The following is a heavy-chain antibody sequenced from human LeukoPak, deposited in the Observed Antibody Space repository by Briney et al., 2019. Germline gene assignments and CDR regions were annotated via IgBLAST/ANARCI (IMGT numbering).Heavy chain of an antibody. CDR3: ARQHSPGYFDY. CDR1: GGSISSSSYY. J-gene: IGHJ4*02. V-gene: IGHV4-61*05. Sequence: PSETLSLTCTVSGGSISSSSYYWGWIRQPPGKGLEWIGYINYSGSTNSNPSLKSRLAMSVDTSKNQFSVKLTSVTAADTAVYYCARQHSPGYFDYWGQGTLVTVSS. D-gene: IGHD6-13*01. CDR2: INYSGST.